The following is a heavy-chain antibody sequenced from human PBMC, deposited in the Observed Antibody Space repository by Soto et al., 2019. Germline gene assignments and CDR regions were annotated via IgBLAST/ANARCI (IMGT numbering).Heavy chain of an antibody. CDR2: IRSKANNYAK. D-gene: IGHD6-6*01. Sequence: GGSLRLSCAASGFTFGGSAIHWVRQASGKGLEWVGRIRSKANNYAKAIAASVKGRFIISRDDSKKTAYLQMNSLKIEDTAVYYCTPFSSSSGIWFDPWGQGTLVTVSS. CDR3: TPFSSSSGIWFDP. CDR1: GFTFGGSA. V-gene: IGHV3-73*01. J-gene: IGHJ5*02.